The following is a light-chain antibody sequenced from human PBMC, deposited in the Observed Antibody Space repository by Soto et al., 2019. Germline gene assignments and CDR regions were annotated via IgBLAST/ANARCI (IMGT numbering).Light chain of an antibody. Sequence: EIVMTQSPATLSVSPGERATLSCRASQSVSSNLAWYQQKPGQAPRLLIYGASTRAKGIPARFSGSGSGTEFTLTISSLQSEDFVVYYCQQYNNWPMTFGQGTKVEIK. CDR3: QQYNNWPMT. CDR1: QSVSSN. CDR2: GAS. J-gene: IGKJ1*01. V-gene: IGKV3-15*01.